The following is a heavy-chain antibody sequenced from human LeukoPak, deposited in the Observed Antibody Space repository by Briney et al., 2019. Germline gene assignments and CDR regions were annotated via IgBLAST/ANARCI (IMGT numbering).Heavy chain of an antibody. Sequence: GGSLRLSCAASGFTFSSYGMHWVRQAPGKGLEWVAVISYDGSNKYYAVFVKGRFTISRDNSKNTLYLQMNSLRGEDTAVYYCAKDGSGSFDYFDYWGRGTLVTVSS. CDR1: GFTFSSYG. D-gene: IGHD3-10*01. V-gene: IGHV3-30*18. CDR2: ISYDGSNK. J-gene: IGHJ4*02. CDR3: AKDGSGSFDYFDY.